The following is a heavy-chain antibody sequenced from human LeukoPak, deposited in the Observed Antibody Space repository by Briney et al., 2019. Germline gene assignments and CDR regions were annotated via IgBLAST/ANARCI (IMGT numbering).Heavy chain of an antibody. J-gene: IGHJ6*03. D-gene: IGHD3-3*01. CDR3: ARVIYDFWSGYYTDGPYYMDV. V-gene: IGHV3-72*01. Sequence: GGSLRLSCAASGFTFSDHYMDWVRQAPGKGLEWVGRTRNKANSYTTEYAASVKGRFTISRDDSKNSLYLQMNSLKTEDTAVYYCARVIYDFWSGYYTDGPYYMDVWGKGTTVTVSS. CDR1: GFTFSDHY. CDR2: TRNKANSYTT.